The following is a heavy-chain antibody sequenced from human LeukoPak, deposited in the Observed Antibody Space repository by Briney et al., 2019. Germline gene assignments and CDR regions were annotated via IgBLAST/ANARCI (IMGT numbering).Heavy chain of an antibody. CDR3: ARSPIAYYYMDV. Sequence: ASVTVSCTASGYTFTGYYMHWVRQAPGQGLEWMGWINPNSGGTNYAQKFQGRVTMTRDTSISTAYMELSRLRSDDTAVYYCARSPIAYYYMDVWGKGTTVTVSS. V-gene: IGHV1-2*02. J-gene: IGHJ6*03. D-gene: IGHD2-21*01. CDR2: INPNSGGT. CDR1: GYTFTGYY.